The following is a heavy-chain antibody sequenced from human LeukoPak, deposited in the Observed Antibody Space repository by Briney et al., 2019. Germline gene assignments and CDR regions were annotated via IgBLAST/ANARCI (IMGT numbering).Heavy chain of an antibody. D-gene: IGHD3-22*01. CDR2: IYYTGST. Sequence: SETLSLTCTVSGGSISRSSYYWGWIRQPPGKGLEWIGSIYYTGSTYYNPSLKSRVTISVDTSKNQFSLRLSSVTAADTAVYYCARPPDDSREMRDSQHWGQGTLVTVSS. J-gene: IGHJ1*01. CDR1: GGSISRSSYY. CDR3: ARPPDDSREMRDSQH. V-gene: IGHV4-39*01.